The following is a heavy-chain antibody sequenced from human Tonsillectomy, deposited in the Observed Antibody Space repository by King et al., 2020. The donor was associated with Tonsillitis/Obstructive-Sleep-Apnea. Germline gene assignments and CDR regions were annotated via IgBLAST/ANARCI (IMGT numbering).Heavy chain of an antibody. V-gene: IGHV4-31*03. CDR3: AREGRYYYDSSGYYQYYFDY. J-gene: IGHJ4*02. CDR1: GGSISSGGYY. Sequence: VQLQESGPGLVKPSQTLSLTCTVSGGSISSGGYYWSWIRQHPGKGLEWIGYIYYSGSTYYNPSLKSRVTISVDTSKNQFSLNLSSVTAADTAVYYCAREGRYYYDSSGYYQYYFDYWGQGTLVTVSS. CDR2: IYYSGST. D-gene: IGHD3-22*01.